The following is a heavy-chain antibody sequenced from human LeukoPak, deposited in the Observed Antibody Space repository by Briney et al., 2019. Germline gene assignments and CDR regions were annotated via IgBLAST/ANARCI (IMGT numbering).Heavy chain of an antibody. CDR1: GITFSNYA. J-gene: IGHJ4*02. Sequence: HSGGSLRLSCAASGITFSNYAMSWVRQAPGKGLAWVSAISGSGGTTFYADSVKGRFTISRDNSKSTLYLQMNSLTAEDTAIYYCAKAIGYSYGYDDYWGQGTVVTVSS. V-gene: IGHV3-23*01. D-gene: IGHD5-18*01. CDR2: ISGSGGTT. CDR3: AKAIGYSYGYDDY.